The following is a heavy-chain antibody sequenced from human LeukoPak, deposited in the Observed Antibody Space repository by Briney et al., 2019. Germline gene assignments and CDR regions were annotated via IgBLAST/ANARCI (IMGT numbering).Heavy chain of an antibody. CDR1: GFTFSTYG. D-gene: IGHD1-26*01. J-gene: IGHJ4*02. Sequence: GGSLRLFCAASGFTFSTYGMSWVRQAPGKGLDWVSGISGSGSGTYYADSVKGRFTISRDNSKKTLYLEMNSLRDEDTAVYFCAKYSGSHSSNFDYWGQGTLVTVSP. CDR2: ISGSGSGT. V-gene: IGHV3-23*01. CDR3: AKYSGSHSSNFDY.